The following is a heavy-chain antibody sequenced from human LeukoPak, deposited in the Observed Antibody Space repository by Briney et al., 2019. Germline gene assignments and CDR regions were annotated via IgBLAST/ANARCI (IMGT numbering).Heavy chain of an antibody. V-gene: IGHV3-30*18. J-gene: IGHJ6*02. D-gene: IGHD2-21*01. CDR2: ISYDGSNK. CDR1: GFTFSSYG. CDR3: AKPTSKYSTYYYYGMDV. Sequence: GRSLRPSCAASGFTFSSYGMHWVRQAPGKGLEWVALISYDGSNKYYADSVKGRFTISRDNSKNTLYLQVNSLRAEDTAVYYCAKPTSKYSTYYYYGMDVWGQGTTVTVSS.